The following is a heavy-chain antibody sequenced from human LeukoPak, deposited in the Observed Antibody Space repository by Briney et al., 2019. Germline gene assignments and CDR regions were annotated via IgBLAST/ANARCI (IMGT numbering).Heavy chain of an antibody. CDR3: ARGHNYYDSSGYYP. CDR2: IYSGGST. J-gene: IGHJ5*02. CDR1: GFTVSSNY. D-gene: IGHD3-22*01. Sequence: GGSLRLSCAASGFTVSSNYMSWVRQAPGKGLEWVSVIYSGGSTYYADSEKGRFTISRDNSKNTLYLQMNSLTAEDTAVYYCARGHNYYDSSGYYPWGQGTLVTVSS. V-gene: IGHV3-66*01.